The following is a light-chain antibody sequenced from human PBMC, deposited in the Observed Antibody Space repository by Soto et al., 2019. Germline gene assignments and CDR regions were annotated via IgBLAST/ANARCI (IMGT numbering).Light chain of an antibody. CDR2: KAS. V-gene: IGKV1-5*03. Sequence: DIQMTQSPSTLSASVGDRVTITCRASQSISSWLAWYQQKPGKVPKLLIYKASSLESGVPSRFSGSGSGTEFTLTISSLQPDDFATYYCQQYNSYSITFGPGTKVDIK. J-gene: IGKJ3*01. CDR1: QSISSW. CDR3: QQYNSYSIT.